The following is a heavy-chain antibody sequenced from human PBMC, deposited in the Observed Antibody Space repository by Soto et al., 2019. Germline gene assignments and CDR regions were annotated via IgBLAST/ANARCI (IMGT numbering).Heavy chain of an antibody. CDR2: IYYSGST. V-gene: IGHV4-30-4*01. J-gene: IGHJ3*02. Sequence: QVQLQESGPGLVKPSQTLSLTCTVSGGSISSGDYYWSWIRQPPGKGLEWIGYIYYSGSTYYNPSLKSRVTISVDTSKNQFSLKLSSVTAADTAVYYCARGGYYDSSGYYYKEVLGAFDIWGQGTMVTVSS. CDR3: ARGGYYDSSGYYYKEVLGAFDI. CDR1: GGSISSGDYY. D-gene: IGHD3-22*01.